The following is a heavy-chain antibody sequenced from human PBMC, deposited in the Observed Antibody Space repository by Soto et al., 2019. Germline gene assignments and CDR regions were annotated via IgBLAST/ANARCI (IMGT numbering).Heavy chain of an antibody. J-gene: IGHJ4*02. D-gene: IGHD3-22*01. V-gene: IGHV1-24*01. CDR2: FDPEDGET. CDR3: ATGPPYYGSSGYFDY. CDR1: GYTLTELS. Sequence: ASVKVSCKVSGYTLTELSMHWVRQAPGKGLEWMGGFDPEDGETIYAQKFQGRVTMTEDTSTDTAYMELSSLRSGDTAVYYCATGPPYYGSSGYFDYWGQGTLVTVSS.